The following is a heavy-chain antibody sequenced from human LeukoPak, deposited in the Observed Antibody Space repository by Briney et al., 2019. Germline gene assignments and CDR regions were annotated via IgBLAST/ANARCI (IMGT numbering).Heavy chain of an antibody. V-gene: IGHV1-69*13. CDR3: ARVISIGQPPYFYYMDV. Sequence: SVKVSCKASGDTLSSHGFSWVRQAPGQGLEWMGGIIPMSGTVNYAQNFQGRVTITADESTSTAYMDLSSLRSEDTAVYYCARVISIGQPPYFYYMDVWGKGTTVTVSS. CDR1: GDTLSSHG. CDR2: IIPMSGTV. D-gene: IGHD6-6*01. J-gene: IGHJ6*03.